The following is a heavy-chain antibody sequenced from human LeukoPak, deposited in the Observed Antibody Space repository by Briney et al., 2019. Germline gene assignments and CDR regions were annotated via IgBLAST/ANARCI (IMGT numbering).Heavy chain of an antibody. Sequence: GGSLRLSCAASGFTFSSYAMSWVRQAPGKGLEWVSVISNSGGSTFYADSVKGRFTISRDNAKNTLYLQMNSLRAEDTAVYYCAKRASGSGTSLYYFDYWGQGTLVTVSS. CDR1: GFTFSSYA. CDR2: ISNSGGST. D-gene: IGHD3-10*01. V-gene: IGHV3-23*01. J-gene: IGHJ4*02. CDR3: AKRASGSGTSLYYFDY.